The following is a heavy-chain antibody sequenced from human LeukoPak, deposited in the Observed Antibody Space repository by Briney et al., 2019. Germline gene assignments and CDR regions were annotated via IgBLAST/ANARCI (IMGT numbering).Heavy chain of an antibody. Sequence: GGSLRLSCAASGFTFSNAWMNWVRQAPGKGLEWVGRIKSKSDGGTTDYAAPVKGRFTISRDDSKNTVYLQMNSLRAEDTAVYYCARDRQYSSGWSGQLHAFDIWGQGTMVTVSS. CDR1: GFTFSNAW. CDR2: IKSKSDGGTT. CDR3: ARDRQYSSGWSGQLHAFDI. V-gene: IGHV3-15*01. J-gene: IGHJ3*02. D-gene: IGHD6-19*01.